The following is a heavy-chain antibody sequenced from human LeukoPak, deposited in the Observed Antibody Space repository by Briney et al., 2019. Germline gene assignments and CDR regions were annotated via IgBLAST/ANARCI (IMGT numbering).Heavy chain of an antibody. CDR2: ISRGSGSI. D-gene: IGHD2-15*01. CDR3: ARDSDCSGGSCYLYYFDY. V-gene: IGHV3-21*01. CDR1: GFTFSSYG. J-gene: IGHJ4*02. Sequence: GGSLRLSCAASGFTFSSYGMNWVRQAPGKGLEWVSSISRGSGSIYYADSVKGRFTISRDSAKNSLYLQMNSLRAEDTAVYYCARDSDCSGGSCYLYYFDYWGQGTLVTVSS.